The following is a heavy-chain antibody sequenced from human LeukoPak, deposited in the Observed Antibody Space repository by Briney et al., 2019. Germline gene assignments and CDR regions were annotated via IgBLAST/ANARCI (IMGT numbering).Heavy chain of an antibody. CDR3: ARKTDSSGSGDY. CDR2: IYSRGGT. J-gene: IGHJ4*02. D-gene: IGHD3-22*01. Sequence: GGSLKLSCAASGFTVSSNFMSWVRQAPGKGLECVSVIYSRGGTYYADSVQGRFTISRDASKNTLFLQMNSLRADDTAVYYCARKTDSSGSGDYWGQGTLVTISS. CDR1: GFTVSSNF. V-gene: IGHV3-53*01.